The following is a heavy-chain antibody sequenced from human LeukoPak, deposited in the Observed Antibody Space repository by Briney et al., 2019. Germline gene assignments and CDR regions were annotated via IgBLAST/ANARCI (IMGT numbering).Heavy chain of an antibody. CDR2: IRDDGSTR. CDR1: GFTFSRSG. J-gene: IGHJ4*02. Sequence: GGSLRLSCAASGFTFSRSGLHWVRQAPGKGLEWVAFIRDDGSTRYYADSVKGRFTVSRDNSKNTLYLHMDSLGTEDTAVYYCAKVPHSWGLFDSWGQGTLVTVS. D-gene: IGHD3-16*01. CDR3: AKVPHSWGLFDS. V-gene: IGHV3-30*02.